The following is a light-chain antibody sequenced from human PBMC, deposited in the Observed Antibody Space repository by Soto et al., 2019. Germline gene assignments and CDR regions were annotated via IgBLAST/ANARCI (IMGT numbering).Light chain of an antibody. V-gene: IGLV2-23*01. J-gene: IGLJ3*02. CDR3: SSYAGGVV. CDR2: EGS. Sequence: QSVLTQPASVSGSPGQAITLSCTRASSGVENYTLVSWYQHHPGKAPKLIIYEGSQRPSGVSDRFSGSKSGNTASLTISGLQAEDEADYYCSSYAGGVVFGGGTKLTVL. CDR1: SSGVENYTL.